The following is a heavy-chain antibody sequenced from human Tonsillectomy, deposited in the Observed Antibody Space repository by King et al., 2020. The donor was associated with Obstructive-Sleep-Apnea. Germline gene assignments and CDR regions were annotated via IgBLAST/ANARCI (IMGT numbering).Heavy chain of an antibody. V-gene: IGHV4-39*07. CDR1: GGSMSRSSYY. CDR2: IHYSGNT. D-gene: IGHD5-18*01. J-gene: IGHJ4*02. Sequence: QLQESGPGLVKPSETLSLTCTVSGGSMSRSSYYWGWTRQPPGKGLEWIGSIHYSGNTYYNPSLKSRVTISVDTSKNQFFLKLSSVTAADTAVYYCPRDGGYSYGFEYWGQGTLVTVSS. CDR3: PRDGGYSYGFEY.